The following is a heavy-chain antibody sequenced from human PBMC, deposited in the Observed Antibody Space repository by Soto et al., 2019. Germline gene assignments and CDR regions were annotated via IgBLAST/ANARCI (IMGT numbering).Heavy chain of an antibody. Sequence: SETLSLTCAVYGASLSDNYCNWLRQPPGKGLEWIGEINHSGNTNYNPSLRSRVTISIDTSKDQLSLNLRSVSAADTAVYYCARGRGEFDDWGQGTPVTVSS. CDR3: ARGRGEFDD. V-gene: IGHV4-34*01. CDR1: GASLSDNY. J-gene: IGHJ5*02. D-gene: IGHD2-21*01. CDR2: INHSGNT.